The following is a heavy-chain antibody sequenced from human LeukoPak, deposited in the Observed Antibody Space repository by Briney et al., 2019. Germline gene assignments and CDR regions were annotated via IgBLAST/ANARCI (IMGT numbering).Heavy chain of an antibody. D-gene: IGHD6-19*01. Sequence: SETLSLTCTVSGGSISSYYWGWIRQPPGKGLEWIGYIYYSGSTNYNPSLKSRVTISVDTSKNQFSLKLSSVTAADTAVYYCARSSGWYGAGPRYYYMDVWGKGTTVTVSS. J-gene: IGHJ6*03. V-gene: IGHV4-59*08. CDR3: ARSSGWYGAGPRYYYMDV. CDR2: IYYSGST. CDR1: GGSISSYY.